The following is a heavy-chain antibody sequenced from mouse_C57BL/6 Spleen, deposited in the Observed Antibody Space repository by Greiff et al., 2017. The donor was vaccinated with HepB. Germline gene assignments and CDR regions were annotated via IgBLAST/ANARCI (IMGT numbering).Heavy chain of an antibody. CDR2: INPNNGGT. V-gene: IGHV1-22*01. CDR1: GYTFTDYN. J-gene: IGHJ2*01. CDR3: ARALYYYGSSLYYFDY. Sequence: VQLQQSGPELVKPGASVKMSCKASGYTFTDYNMHWVKQSHGKSLEWIGYINPNNGGTSYNQKFKGKATLTVNKSSSTAYMELRSLTSEDSAVYYCARALYYYGSSLYYFDYWGQGTTLTVSS. D-gene: IGHD1-1*01.